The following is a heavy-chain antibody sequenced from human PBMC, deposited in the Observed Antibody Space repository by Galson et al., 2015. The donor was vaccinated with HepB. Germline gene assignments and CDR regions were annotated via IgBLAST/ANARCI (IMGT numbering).Heavy chain of an antibody. V-gene: IGHV1-8*01. Sequence: SVKVSCKASGYTFTSWDINWVRQATGQGLEWMGWMNTKSGNTGHAQKFQGRLTMTRSTSISTAYMELRSLRSDDTAVYYCMRVVGSIDSWGQGTLVTVSS. D-gene: IGHD1-26*01. CDR3: MRVVGSIDS. CDR2: MNTKSGNT. CDR1: GYTFTSWD. J-gene: IGHJ5*02.